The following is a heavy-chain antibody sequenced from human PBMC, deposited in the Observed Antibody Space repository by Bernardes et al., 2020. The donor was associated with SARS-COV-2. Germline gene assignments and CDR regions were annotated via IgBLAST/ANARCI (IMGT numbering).Heavy chain of an antibody. Sequence: GGSLRLSCAASGFTFSSYWMHWVRQAPGKGLVWVSRITSDGSSTSYADSVKGRFTISRDNAKNTLYLQMNSLRAEDTAVYYCASGGYCSSTSCPDTEDNWFDPWGQGTLVTVSS. V-gene: IGHV3-74*01. CDR1: GFTFSSYW. D-gene: IGHD2-2*01. CDR2: ITSDGSST. J-gene: IGHJ5*02. CDR3: ASGGYCSSTSCPDTEDNWFDP.